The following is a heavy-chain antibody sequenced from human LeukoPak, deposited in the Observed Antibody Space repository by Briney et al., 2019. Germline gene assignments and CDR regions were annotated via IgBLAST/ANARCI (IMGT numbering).Heavy chain of an antibody. V-gene: IGHV3-23*01. CDR2: ITGSGGST. Sequence: GGSLRLSCAPSGFTFDNFAMTWVRQAPGKGLEWVSEITGSGGSTYYADSVKGRFTMSRDNAKNTLYLQMNSLRAEDTAVYYCARQGMVGATDYWGQGTLVTVSS. D-gene: IGHD1-26*01. J-gene: IGHJ4*02. CDR1: GFTFDNFA. CDR3: ARQGMVGATDY.